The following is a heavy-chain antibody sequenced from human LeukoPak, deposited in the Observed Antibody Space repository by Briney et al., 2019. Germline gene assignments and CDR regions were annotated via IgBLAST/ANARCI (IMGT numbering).Heavy chain of an antibody. J-gene: IGHJ4*02. Sequence: SETLSLTCTVSGGSIRSYYWSWIRQPPGTGLEWNGYIYYSGSTNYNPPIKSRVSISVDTSKNQFSLKLSSLTSADTAVYYCARTGSTVTMLYPFDHWGQGTLVTVCS. CDR3: ARTGSTVTMLYPFDH. V-gene: IGHV4-59*01. CDR2: IYYSGST. CDR1: GGSIRSYY. D-gene: IGHD4-17*01.